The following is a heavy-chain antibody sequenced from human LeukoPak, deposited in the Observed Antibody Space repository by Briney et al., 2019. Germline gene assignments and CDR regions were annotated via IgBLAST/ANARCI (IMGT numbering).Heavy chain of an antibody. V-gene: IGHV3-74*01. CDR2: INSDGSYT. D-gene: IGHD4-11*01. CDR3: VRGLGDY. Sequence: GGSLRLSCAASGFTFSSYWMFWVRHGPGKGLVWVSRINSDGSYTAYADSVKGRFSISRDNAKNMLYLQMNSLRAEDTAVYYCVRGLGDYWGQGTLVTVSS. CDR1: GFTFSSYW. J-gene: IGHJ4*02.